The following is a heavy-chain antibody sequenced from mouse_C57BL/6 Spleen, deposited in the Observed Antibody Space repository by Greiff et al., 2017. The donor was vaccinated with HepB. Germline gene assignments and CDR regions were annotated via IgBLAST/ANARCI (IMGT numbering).Heavy chain of an antibody. V-gene: IGHV5-17*01. CDR2: ISSGSSTI. CDR1: GFTFSDYG. Sequence: EVKLMESGGGLVKPGGSLKLSCAASGFTFSDYGMHWVRQAPEKGLEWVAYISSGSSTIYYADTVKGRFTISRDNAKNTLFLQMTSLRSEDTATNYWAREGLPPVNWYFEGWGTGTTVTVSS. D-gene: IGHD3-1*01. CDR3: AREGLPPVNWYFEG. J-gene: IGHJ1*03.